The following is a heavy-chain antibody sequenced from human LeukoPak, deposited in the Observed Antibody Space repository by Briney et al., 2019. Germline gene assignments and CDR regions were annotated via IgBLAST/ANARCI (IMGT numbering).Heavy chain of an antibody. V-gene: IGHV3-48*03. CDR3: ARDDWNDGNWFDP. J-gene: IGHJ5*02. CDR1: GFTSSSYE. D-gene: IGHD1-1*01. Sequence: GGSLRLSCAASGFTSSSYEMNWVRRAPGKGLEWVSYISSSGSTIYYADSVKGRFTISRDNAKNSLYLQMNSLRAEDTAVYYCARDDWNDGNWFDPWGQGTLVTVSS. CDR2: ISSSGSTI.